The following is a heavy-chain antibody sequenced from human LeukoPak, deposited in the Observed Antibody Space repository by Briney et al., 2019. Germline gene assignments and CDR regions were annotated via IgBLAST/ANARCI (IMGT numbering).Heavy chain of an antibody. D-gene: IGHD3-10*01. Sequence: GGSLRLSCAASGFTVSTNSMAWVRQAPGKGLQWVSVIDSDGATYYADSVRGRFTISRDNSKNTLYLQMNNLRAEDTAVYYCARDKRGGHALFDFWGQGTLVSVSS. CDR2: IDSDGAT. V-gene: IGHV3-53*01. CDR3: ARDKRGGHALFDF. CDR1: GFTVSTNS. J-gene: IGHJ4*02.